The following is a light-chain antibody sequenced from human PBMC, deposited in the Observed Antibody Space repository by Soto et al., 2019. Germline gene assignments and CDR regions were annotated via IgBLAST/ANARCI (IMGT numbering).Light chain of an antibody. CDR3: QQYTENSGT. Sequence: NQIKSPPSPLSASVEDIVTIARRASQNISTWLAWYQQKPGKAPNLLVYNASSLETGVPSRFSGSGSGTEFTFTISSLQPDDIATYYCQQYTENSGTFGQGTKVDIK. V-gene: IGKV1-5*03. CDR1: QNISTW. CDR2: NAS. J-gene: IGKJ1*01.